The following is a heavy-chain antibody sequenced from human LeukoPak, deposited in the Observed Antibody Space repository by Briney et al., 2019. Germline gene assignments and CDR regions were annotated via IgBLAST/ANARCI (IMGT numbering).Heavy chain of an antibody. Sequence: ASVKVSCKASGYTFTGYYMHWVRQAPGQGLEWMGWINPNSGGTNYAQKLQGRVTMTTDTSTSTAYMELRSLRSDDTAVYYCARRLYYGDYYFDYWGQGTLVTVSS. J-gene: IGHJ4*02. D-gene: IGHD4-17*01. CDR1: GYTFTGYY. CDR3: ARRLYYGDYYFDY. V-gene: IGHV1-2*02. CDR2: INPNSGGT.